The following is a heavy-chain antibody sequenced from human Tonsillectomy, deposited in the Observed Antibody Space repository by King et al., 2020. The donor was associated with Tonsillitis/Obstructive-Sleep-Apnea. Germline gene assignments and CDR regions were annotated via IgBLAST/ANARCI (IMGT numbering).Heavy chain of an antibody. Sequence: ITLKESGPTLVKPTQTLTLTCTFSGFSLSTSGLGVGWIRQPPGKALEWLAPIFWDDDKRYSPSLKTRLTITKDTSKNQVVLIMTNMDPVDTATYYCALLYNWNHPFFFEYWGQGTLVTVSS. D-gene: IGHD1-1*01. CDR1: GFSLSTSGLG. J-gene: IGHJ4*02. CDR3: ALLYNWNHPFFFEY. V-gene: IGHV2-5*02. CDR2: IFWDDDK.